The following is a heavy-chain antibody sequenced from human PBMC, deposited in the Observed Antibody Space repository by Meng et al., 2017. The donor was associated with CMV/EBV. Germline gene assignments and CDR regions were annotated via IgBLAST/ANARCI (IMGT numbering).Heavy chain of an antibody. CDR2: ISYDGSNK. CDR1: GFIFSSYA. CDR3: ARDSGRPLTYYYDSSGYYTFDY. J-gene: IGHJ4*02. Sequence: GESLKISCAASGFIFSSYAMHWVRQAPGKGLEWVAVISYDGSNKYYADSVKGRFTISRDNSKNTLYLQMNSLRAEDTAVYYCARDSGRPLTYYYDSSGYYTFDYWGQGTLVTVSS. D-gene: IGHD3-22*01. V-gene: IGHV3-30-3*01.